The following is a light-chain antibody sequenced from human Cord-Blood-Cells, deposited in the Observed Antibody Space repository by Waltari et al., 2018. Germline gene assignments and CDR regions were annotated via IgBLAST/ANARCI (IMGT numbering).Light chain of an antibody. Sequence: QSALTQPASVSGSPGPSITISRTGVSSDAGGYNYVSWYQQHPGKAPKLMIYDVSNRPSGVSNRFSGSKSGNTASLTISGLQAEDEADYYCSSYTSSSTLYVFGTGTKVTVL. J-gene: IGLJ1*01. V-gene: IGLV2-14*01. CDR1: SSDAGGYNY. CDR2: DVS. CDR3: SSYTSSSTLYV.